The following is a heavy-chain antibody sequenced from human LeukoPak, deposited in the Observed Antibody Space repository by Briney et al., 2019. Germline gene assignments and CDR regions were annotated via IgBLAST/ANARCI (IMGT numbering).Heavy chain of an antibody. CDR2: ISSSSSYI. J-gene: IGHJ3*02. CDR1: GFTFSSYS. CDR3: ARGGDSSGYSDAFDI. V-gene: IGHV3-21*01. D-gene: IGHD3-22*01. Sequence: GGSLRLSCAASGFTFSSYSMNWVRQAPGKGLERVSSISSSSSYIYYADSVKGRFTISRDNGKNSLYLQMNSLRAEDTAVYYCARGGDSSGYSDAFDIWGQGTMVTVSS.